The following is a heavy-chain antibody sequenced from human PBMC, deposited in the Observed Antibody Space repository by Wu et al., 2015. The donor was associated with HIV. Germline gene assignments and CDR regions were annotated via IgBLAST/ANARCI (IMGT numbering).Heavy chain of an antibody. D-gene: IGHD2-21*01. CDR2: MNPNSGNT. Sequence: QVHLVQSGAEVKKPGASVKVSCKASGYTFTNYEIIWVRQATGQGLEWMGWMNPNSGNTGYAQNFQGRVTITTDESTSTAYMELSSLRSEDTAVYYCARLGDVVGMDVWGQGTTVTVSS. V-gene: IGHV1-8*01. CDR1: GYTFTNYE. CDR3: ARLGDVVGMDV. J-gene: IGHJ6*02.